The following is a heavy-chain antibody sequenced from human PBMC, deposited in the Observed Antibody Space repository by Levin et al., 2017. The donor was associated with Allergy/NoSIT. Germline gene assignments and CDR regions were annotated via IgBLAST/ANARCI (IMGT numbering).Heavy chain of an antibody. Sequence: PAASVKVSCKASGYTFTGYYMHWVRQAPGQGLEWMGWINPNSGGTNYAQKFQGRVTMTRDTSISTAYMELSRLRSDDTAVYYCARGQARNYYSTGDYWGQGTLVTVSS. CDR1: GYTFTGYY. J-gene: IGHJ4*02. CDR3: ARGQARNYYSTGDY. CDR2: INPNSGGT. D-gene: IGHD4-11*01. V-gene: IGHV1-2*02.